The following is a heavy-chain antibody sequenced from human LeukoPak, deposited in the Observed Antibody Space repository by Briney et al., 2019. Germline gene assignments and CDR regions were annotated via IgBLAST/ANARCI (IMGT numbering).Heavy chain of an antibody. J-gene: IGHJ4*02. CDR2: IHYSGST. CDR3: ARCGVTISFDY. Sequence: SETLSLTCTVSGGSISSYYWSWIRQPPGKGLEWIGYIHYSGSTNYNPSLTSRVTISVDTSKNQFSLKLSSVTAADTAVYYCARCGVTISFDYWGQGTLVTVSS. V-gene: IGHV4-59*08. D-gene: IGHD3-9*01. CDR1: GGSISSYY.